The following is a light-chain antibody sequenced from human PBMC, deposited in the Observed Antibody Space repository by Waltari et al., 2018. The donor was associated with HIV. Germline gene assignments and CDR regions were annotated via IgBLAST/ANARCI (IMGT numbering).Light chain of an antibody. CDR3: QSSDSTLSGSV. J-gene: IGLJ2*01. Sequence: QSVLTQPPSVSGAPGQRVPLSCPGRTSNIGKHDVNGYQHYPGTAPQLLIYNPNSRPAGVPYRFSGSKSGTSASLAISGLQAEDEADYFCQSSDSTLSGSVFGGGTKLTVL. CDR2: NPN. V-gene: IGLV1-40*01. CDR1: TSNIGKHD.